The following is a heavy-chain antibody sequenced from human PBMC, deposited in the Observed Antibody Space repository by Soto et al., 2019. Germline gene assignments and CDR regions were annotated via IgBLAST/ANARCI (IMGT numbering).Heavy chain of an antibody. CDR2: INWNGGST. Sequence: WGSLRLSCSASGFTFDDYGMSWVRQAPGKGLEWVSGINWNGGSTGYADSVKGRFTISRDNAKNSLYLQMNSLRAEDTALYHCARHDYADYFRVDYYYYMDVWGKGTTVTVSS. J-gene: IGHJ6*03. CDR3: ARHDYADYFRVDYYYYMDV. D-gene: IGHD4-17*01. CDR1: GFTFDDYG. V-gene: IGHV3-20*01.